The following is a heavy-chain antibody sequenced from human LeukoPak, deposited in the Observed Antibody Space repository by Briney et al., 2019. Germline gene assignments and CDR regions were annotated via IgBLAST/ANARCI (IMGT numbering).Heavy chain of an antibody. D-gene: IGHD6-19*01. CDR3: ARVLEGSSGQHWYFDL. CDR1: GFTVSSNY. V-gene: IGHV3-66*01. CDR2: IYIGGST. J-gene: IGHJ2*01. Sequence: GGSLRLSCAASGFTVSSNYMSWVRQAPGKGLEWVSSIYIGGSTYYADSVKGRFTISRDNPNNTLYLQMHSLRAEDTAVYYCARVLEGSSGQHWYFDLWGRGTLVTVSS.